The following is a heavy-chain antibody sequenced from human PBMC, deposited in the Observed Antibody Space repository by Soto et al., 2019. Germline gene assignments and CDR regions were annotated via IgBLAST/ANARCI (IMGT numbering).Heavy chain of an antibody. Sequence: SQTLSLTCAISGDSVSSNSAAWNWIRQSPSRGLEWLGRTYYRSKWYNDYAVSVKSRITINPDTSKNQFSLQLNSVTPEDTAVYYCARVTFGSTRGRNRSDPWGQGTLVTVSS. J-gene: IGHJ5*02. D-gene: IGHD1-26*01. CDR3: ARVTFGSTRGRNRSDP. CDR2: TYYRSKWYN. V-gene: IGHV6-1*01. CDR1: GDSVSSNSAA.